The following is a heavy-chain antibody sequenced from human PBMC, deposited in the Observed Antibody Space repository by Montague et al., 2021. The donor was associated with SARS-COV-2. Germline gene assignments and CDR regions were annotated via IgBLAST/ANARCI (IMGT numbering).Heavy chain of an antibody. Sequence: SETLSLTCAVYGGSFGSSSYYWGWIRQPPGKGLEWIGSIYYSGSTYYNPSLKSRVTISVDTSKNQFSLKLSSVTAADTAVYYCAGRGVRYSSSWYSYWFDPWGQGTLVTVSS. CDR3: AGRGVRYSSSWYSYWFDP. D-gene: IGHD6-13*01. V-gene: IGHV4-39*01. CDR1: GGSFGSSSYY. CDR2: IYYSGST. J-gene: IGHJ5*02.